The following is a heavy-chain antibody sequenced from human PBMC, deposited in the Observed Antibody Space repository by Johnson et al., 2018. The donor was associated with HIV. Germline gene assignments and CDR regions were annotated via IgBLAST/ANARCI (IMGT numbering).Heavy chain of an antibody. CDR2: ISYDGSNK. CDR1: GFTFSSYG. Sequence: QVQLVESGGGVVQPGRSLRLSCAASGFTFSSYGMHWVRQAPGKGLEWVAVISYDGSNKYYADSVKGRFTISRDNSKNTLYLQMNSLRAEDTAVYYCATEVYAFDIWGQGTMVTVSS. V-gene: IGHV3-30*03. D-gene: IGHD2-8*01. CDR3: ATEVYAFDI. J-gene: IGHJ3*02.